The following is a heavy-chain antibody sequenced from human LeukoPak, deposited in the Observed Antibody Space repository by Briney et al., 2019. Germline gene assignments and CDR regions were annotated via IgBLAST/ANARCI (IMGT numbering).Heavy chain of an antibody. Sequence: ASVKVSCKASGYTFTSYGFSWVRQAPGQGLEWMGWISTYYGNTNYAQKLQDRVTITTDTSTSTAYMELTSLTSDDTAVYYCARVYSTNYYGSGDRPFLFDYWGQGTVVTVSS. CDR2: ISTYYGNT. CDR1: GYTFTSYG. CDR3: ARVYSTNYYGSGDRPFLFDY. V-gene: IGHV1-18*01. J-gene: IGHJ4*02. D-gene: IGHD3-10*01.